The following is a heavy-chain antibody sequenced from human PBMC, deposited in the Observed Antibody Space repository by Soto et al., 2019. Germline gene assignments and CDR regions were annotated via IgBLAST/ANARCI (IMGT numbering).Heavy chain of an antibody. CDR3: ARFRAPRRQLISMSFHL. Sequence: PGESLKISCKAAGYDFTNYWIAWVRQTPGRGLEWLAMIYPGDSDIRYTPSFRGRVTSSADKSITSACVQWGSLKASDIAIYYCARFRAPRRQLISMSFHLWGRGTLVTVYS. V-gene: IGHV5-51*01. D-gene: IGHD2-2*01. CDR2: IYPGDSDI. J-gene: IGHJ4*03. CDR1: GYDFTNYW.